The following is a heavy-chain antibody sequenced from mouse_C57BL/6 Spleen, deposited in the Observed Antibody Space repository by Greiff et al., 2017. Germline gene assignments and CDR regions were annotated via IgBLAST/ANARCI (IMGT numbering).Heavy chain of an antibody. CDR1: GFTFSDYG. J-gene: IGHJ2*01. Sequence: EVNVVESGGGLVKPGGSLKLSCAASGFTFSDYGMHWVRQAPEKGLEWVAYISSGSSTIYYADTVKGRFTISSNNAKNTLFLQMTSVRSEDTAMYYCSRLGKDYFDYWGQGTTLTVSS. CDR3: SRLGKDYFDY. CDR2: ISSGSSTI. D-gene: IGHD2-1*01. V-gene: IGHV5-17*01.